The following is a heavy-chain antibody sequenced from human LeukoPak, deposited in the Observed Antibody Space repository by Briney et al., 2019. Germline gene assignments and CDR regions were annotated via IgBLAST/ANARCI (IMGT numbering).Heavy chain of an antibody. CDR1: GFTFSSYG. CDR3: ATDRGYYTSGSYYLDY. J-gene: IGHJ4*02. CDR2: IRYDGSNK. D-gene: IGHD3-10*01. V-gene: IGHV3-30*02. Sequence: GGSLRLSCAASGFTFSSYGIHWGRQAPGKGLEWVAFIRYDGSNKYYADSVKGRFTISRDNSKNTLYLRMNSLRAEDTAVYYCATDRGYYTSGSYYLDYWGQGTLVTVSS.